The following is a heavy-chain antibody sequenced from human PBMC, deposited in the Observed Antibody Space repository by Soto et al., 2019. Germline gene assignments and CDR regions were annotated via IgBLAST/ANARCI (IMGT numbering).Heavy chain of an antibody. CDR2: INPNGGSP. Sequence: QVQLVQPGAEVKKPGASAKFSCKASGYIFTNFYIHWVRQAPGQGLEWIGIINPNGGSPNYAQNFQGRVTMTRDTSTSTAYMYLSSLRSEDTAVYYCTRGLASGDYWGRGTLITDSS. D-gene: IGHD6-6*01. CDR3: TRGLASGDY. V-gene: IGHV1-46*03. CDR1: GYIFTNFY. J-gene: IGHJ4*02.